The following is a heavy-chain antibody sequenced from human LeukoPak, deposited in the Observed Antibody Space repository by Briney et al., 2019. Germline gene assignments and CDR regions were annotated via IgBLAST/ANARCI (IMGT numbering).Heavy chain of an antibody. CDR2: ISWNSGSI. J-gene: IGHJ6*02. CDR3: AKGHLDYYGMDA. CDR1: GFTFDDYA. Sequence: GRSLRLSCAASGFTFDDYAMHWVRQAPGKGLEWVSGISWNSGSIGYADSVKGRFTISRDNAKNSLYLQMNSLRAEDTALYYCAKGHLDYYGMDAWGQGTTVTVSS. V-gene: IGHV3-9*01.